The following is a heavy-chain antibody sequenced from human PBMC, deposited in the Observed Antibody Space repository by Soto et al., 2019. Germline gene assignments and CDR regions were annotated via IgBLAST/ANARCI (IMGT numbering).Heavy chain of an antibody. Sequence: QVQLVESGGGVVQPGRSLRLSCAASGFTFSSYGMHWVRQAPGKGLEWVAVISYDGSNKYYADSVKGRFTISRDNSKNTLYLQMNSLRAEDTAVYYCAKDQLRYDSSALGYWGQGTLVTVSS. J-gene: IGHJ4*02. CDR1: GFTFSSYG. V-gene: IGHV3-30*18. D-gene: IGHD3-22*01. CDR3: AKDQLRYDSSALGY. CDR2: ISYDGSNK.